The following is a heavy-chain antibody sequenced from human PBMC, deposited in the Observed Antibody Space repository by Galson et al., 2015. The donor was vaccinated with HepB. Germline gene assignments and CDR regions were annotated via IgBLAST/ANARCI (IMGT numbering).Heavy chain of an antibody. Sequence: SVKVSCKASGYTFTSYYMHWVRQAPGQGLEWMGIINPSGGSTSYAQKFQGRVTMTRDTSTSTVYMELSSLRSEDTAVYYCARGPYGDFSDDAFDIWGQGTMVTVSS. CDR3: ARGPYGDFSDDAFDI. D-gene: IGHD4-17*01. J-gene: IGHJ3*02. V-gene: IGHV1-46*03. CDR1: GYTFTSYY. CDR2: INPSGGST.